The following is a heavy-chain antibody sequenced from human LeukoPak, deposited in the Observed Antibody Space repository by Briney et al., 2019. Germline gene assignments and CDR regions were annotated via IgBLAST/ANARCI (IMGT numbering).Heavy chain of an antibody. CDR3: AREGRMGTADAFDV. CDR1: GFTFNNYE. J-gene: IGHJ3*01. CDR2: VGIAGDT. V-gene: IGHV3-13*01. D-gene: IGHD1-14*01. Sequence: GGSLRLSCAASGFTFNNYEMHWVRHTAGKSLEWVSAVGIAGDTFYAGSVKGRFSISRDNAESHLFLQMNSLGAGDTAVYYCAREGRMGTADAFDVWGQGTMVTVSS.